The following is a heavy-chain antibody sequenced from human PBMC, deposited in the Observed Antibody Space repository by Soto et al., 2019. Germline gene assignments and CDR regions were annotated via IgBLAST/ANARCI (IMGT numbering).Heavy chain of an antibody. CDR3: AGVPAATSNYWYSDL. CDR2: IIPIFGTA. J-gene: IGHJ2*01. CDR1: GGTFSSYA. D-gene: IGHD2-2*01. V-gene: IGHV1-69*19. Sequence: QVQLVQSGAEVQKPGSSVKVSCKASGGTFSSYAISWVRQAPGQGLEWMGGIIPIFGTANYAQKFQGRVTIATDESTRTPAKRLSSLSPEATAVYYCAGVPAATSNYWYSDLWGRGTLVPVSS.